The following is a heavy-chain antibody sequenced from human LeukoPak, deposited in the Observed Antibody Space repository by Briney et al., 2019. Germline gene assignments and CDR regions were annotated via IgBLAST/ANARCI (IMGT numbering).Heavy chain of an antibody. J-gene: IGHJ4*02. D-gene: IGHD3-3*01. CDR3: ARGPRGGYYGY. CDR2: ISSSGSTI. CDR1: GFTFSSYE. Sequence: GGSLRLSCAASGFTFSSYEMNWVRQAPGKGLEWVSYISSSGSTIYYADSVKGLFTISRDNAKNSLYLQMNSLRAEDTAVYYCARGPRGGYYGYWGQGTLVTVSS. V-gene: IGHV3-48*03.